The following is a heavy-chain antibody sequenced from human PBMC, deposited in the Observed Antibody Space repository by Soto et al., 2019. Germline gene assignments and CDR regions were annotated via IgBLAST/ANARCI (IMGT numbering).Heavy chain of an antibody. CDR1: GFPFSTSG. D-gene: IGHD2-8*01. Sequence: PGGSLRLSCVASGFPFSTSGMLWVRQPPGEGLEWVSAIGPDPANTKYTDSVKGRFTISRDNSKNMVLLQMSSLRPDDTALYYCATARYCSNDACPAAEWGQGTLVTVSS. CDR2: IGPDPANT. CDR3: ATARYCSNDACPAAE. V-gene: IGHV3-23*01. J-gene: IGHJ4*02.